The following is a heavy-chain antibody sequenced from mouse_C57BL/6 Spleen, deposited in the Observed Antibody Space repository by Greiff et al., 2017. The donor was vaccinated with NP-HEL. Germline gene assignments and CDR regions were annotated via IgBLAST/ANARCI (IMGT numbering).Heavy chain of an antibody. CDR1: GFSLTSYG. CDR3: AKYGNLYYAMDY. D-gene: IGHD2-10*02. Sequence: VKLVESGPGLVQPSQSLSITCTVSGFSLTSYGVHWVRQPPGKGLEWLGVIWSGGSTDYNAAFISRLSISKDNSKSQVFFKMNSLQADDTAIYYCAKYGNLYYAMDYWGQGTSVTVSS. J-gene: IGHJ4*01. CDR2: IWSGGST. V-gene: IGHV2-4*01.